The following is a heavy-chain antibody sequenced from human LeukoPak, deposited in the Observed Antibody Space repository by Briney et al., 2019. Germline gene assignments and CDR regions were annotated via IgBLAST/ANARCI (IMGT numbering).Heavy chain of an antibody. V-gene: IGHV5-51*01. CDR1: GYSFTSYW. D-gene: IGHD2-2*01. CDR2: IYPGDSDT. J-gene: IGHJ3*02. CDR3: AIKAGYCSSTSCPGAAFDI. Sequence: GASLQISCKGSGYSFTSYWIGWVRQLPGKGLEWMGIIYPGDSDTRYGPSFQGQVTISADKSISTAYLQWSSLKASDTAMYYCAIKAGYCSSTSCPGAAFDIWGQGTMVTVSS.